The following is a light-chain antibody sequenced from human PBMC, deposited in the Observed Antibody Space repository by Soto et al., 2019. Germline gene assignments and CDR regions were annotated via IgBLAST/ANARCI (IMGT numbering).Light chain of an antibody. CDR1: QSISSW. CDR2: DSS. CDR3: QQYNSYWT. J-gene: IGKJ1*01. Sequence: DIQMTQSPSTLSASVGDRVTITCRASQSISSWLAWYQQKPGKAPKLLIYDSSSLESGVPSRFSGSGSGTEFTLTISSLQPDDFVTYYCQQYNSYWTFGQGPKVEIK. V-gene: IGKV1-5*01.